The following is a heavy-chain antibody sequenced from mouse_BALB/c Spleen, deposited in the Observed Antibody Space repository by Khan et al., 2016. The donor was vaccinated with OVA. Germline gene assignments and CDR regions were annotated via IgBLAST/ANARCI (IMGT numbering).Heavy chain of an antibody. J-gene: IGHJ3*01. CDR2: ISYSGNT. V-gene: IGHV3-2*02. D-gene: IGHD2-4*01. CDR3: ARKDYYDYDPFPY. Sequence: EVELVESGPGLVKPSQSLSLTCTVTGYSITSEFAWNWIRQFPGNKLEWMGYISYSGNTRYNPSLKSLISITRDTSRNQFFLQLNSVTTEDTATYYGARKDYYDYDPFPYGGQGTLVTVSA. CDR1: GYSITSEFA.